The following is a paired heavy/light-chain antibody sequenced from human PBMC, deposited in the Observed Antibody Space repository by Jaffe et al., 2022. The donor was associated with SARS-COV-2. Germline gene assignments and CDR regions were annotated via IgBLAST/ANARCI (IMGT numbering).Heavy chain of an antibody. D-gene: IGHD1-1*01. CDR3: VRDKMVVVTGTTYHFYGMDL. Sequence: QVLLQESGPGLMKPSGTLSLTCAVSGGSISSTNWWSWVRQPPGKGLEWIGEIYQSGTTNYNPSLKSRVTISLDKSKNHFSLNLTSVTAADTAVYYCVRDKMVVVTGTTYHFYGMDLWGQGTTVTVSS. J-gene: IGHJ6*02. CDR1: GGSISSTNW. V-gene: IGHV4-4*02. CDR2: IYQSGTT.
Light chain of an antibody. J-gene: IGKJ4*01. CDR2: DAS. Sequence: DIQMTQSPSSLSASVGDRVTITCRASQSVDRSLNWYQHKLGKAPQLLIYDASRLQSGVPSRFSGSGSGTDFSLRINSLEPEDFATYYCQQGYSTPHTFGGGTKVEI. CDR1: QSVDRS. V-gene: IGKV1-39*01. CDR3: QQGYSTPHT.